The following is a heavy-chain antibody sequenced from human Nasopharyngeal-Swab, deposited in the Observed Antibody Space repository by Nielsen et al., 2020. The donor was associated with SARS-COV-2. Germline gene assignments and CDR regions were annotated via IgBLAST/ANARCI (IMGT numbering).Heavy chain of an antibody. J-gene: IGHJ3*02. CDR3: ASRTDIVLMVYAADAFDI. V-gene: IGHV4-39*01. CDR1: GGSISSSSYY. Sequence: SETLSLTCTVSGGSISSSSYYWGWIRQPPGKGLEWIGSIYYSGSTYYNPSLKGRVTISVDTSKNQFSLKLSSVTAADTAVYYCASRTDIVLMVYAADAFDIWGQGTMVTVSS. CDR2: IYYSGST. D-gene: IGHD2-8*01.